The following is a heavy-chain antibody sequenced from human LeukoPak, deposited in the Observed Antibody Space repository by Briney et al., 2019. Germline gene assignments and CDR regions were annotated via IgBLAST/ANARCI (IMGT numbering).Heavy chain of an antibody. CDR3: AKDKETIVASYYFDY. V-gene: IGHV3-9*01. Sequence: GRSLKLSCAASGFTFDDYAMHWVRQAPGKGLEWVSGISWNSGSIGYADSVKGRFTISRDNAKNSLYLQMNSLRAEDTALYYCAKDKETIVASYYFDYWGQGTLVTVSS. CDR1: GFTFDDYA. D-gene: IGHD5-12*01. J-gene: IGHJ4*02. CDR2: ISWNSGSI.